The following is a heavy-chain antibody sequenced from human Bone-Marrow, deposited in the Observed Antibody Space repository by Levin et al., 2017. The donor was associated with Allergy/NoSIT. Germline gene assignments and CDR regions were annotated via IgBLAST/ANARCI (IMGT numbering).Heavy chain of an antibody. Sequence: GGSLRLSCAASGFTFSSYGMHWVRQAPGKGLEWVAVIWYDGSNEYYADSVKGRFTISRDNSKNTLYLQMNSLRADDTAVYYCARGRELLRYYFDSWGQGTLVTVSS. D-gene: IGHD1-26*01. CDR3: ARGRELLRYYFDS. CDR2: IWYDGSNE. J-gene: IGHJ4*02. CDR1: GFTFSSYG. V-gene: IGHV3-33*01.